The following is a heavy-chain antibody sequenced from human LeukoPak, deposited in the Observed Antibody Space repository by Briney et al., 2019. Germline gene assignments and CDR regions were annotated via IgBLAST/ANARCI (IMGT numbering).Heavy chain of an antibody. CDR3: ARDSVVVPAAISGGDYYYYMDV. CDR2: ISSSSSTI. V-gene: IGHV3-48*01. J-gene: IGHJ6*03. CDR1: GFTFSSYS. D-gene: IGHD2-2*02. Sequence: QTGGSLRLSCAASGFTFSSYSMNWVRQAPGKGLEWVSYISSSSSTIYYADSVKGRFTISRDNAKNSLYLQMNSLRAEDTAVYYCARDSVVVPAAISGGDYYYYMDVWGKGTTVTVSS.